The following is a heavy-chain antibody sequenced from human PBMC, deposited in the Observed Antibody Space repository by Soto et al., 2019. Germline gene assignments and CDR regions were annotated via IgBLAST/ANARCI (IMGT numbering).Heavy chain of an antibody. CDR3: VKDHIPTAVIGLYSWFDP. CDR1: GFTFSTYA. Sequence: GSLRLACAASGFTFSTYAMHWFRQAPAKGVEYSAGITSNGRATSYKDFVQGTSIISRDDSESTLYLPRSSLRFDDTAVYFCVKDHIPTAVIGLYSWFDPWGQGTRVTVSS. V-gene: IGHV3-64D*06. J-gene: IGHJ5*02. CDR2: ITSNGRAT. D-gene: IGHD2-2*01.